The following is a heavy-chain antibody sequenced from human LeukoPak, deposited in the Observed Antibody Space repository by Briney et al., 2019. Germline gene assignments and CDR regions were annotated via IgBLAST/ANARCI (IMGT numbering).Heavy chain of an antibody. CDR2: IIPIFGTA. CDR1: GGTFSSYA. CDR3: ARSGIVATIWEDYYYYGMDV. D-gene: IGHD5-12*01. Sequence: SVKVSCTVSGGTFSSYAIGWVRQAPGQGLEWMGGIIPIFGTAKYAQKLQGRVTIIADESTSTAYMELSSLRSEDTAVYYCARSGIVATIWEDYYYYGMDVCGKGTTGTVSS. J-gene: IGHJ6*04. V-gene: IGHV1-69*13.